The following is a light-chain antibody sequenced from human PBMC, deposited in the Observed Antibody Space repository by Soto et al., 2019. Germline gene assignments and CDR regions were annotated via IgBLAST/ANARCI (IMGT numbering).Light chain of an antibody. CDR2: GAS. CDR1: QSITRY. Sequence: DIQMTQSPSSLSASLGDRVTISCRASQSITRYLNWYQQRPGEAPNLLIYGASGLQSGVPSRFSGGGSGTDFTLTSRSLQAEDSATYYCQQTYSTPYTFGQGTKLEIK. J-gene: IGKJ2*01. CDR3: QQTYSTPYT. V-gene: IGKV1-39*01.